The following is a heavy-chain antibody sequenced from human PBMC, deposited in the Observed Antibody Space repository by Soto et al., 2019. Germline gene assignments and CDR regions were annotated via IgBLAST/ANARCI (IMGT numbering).Heavy chain of an antibody. CDR2: IWYDGSNK. V-gene: IGHV3-33*01. CDR1: GFTFSSYG. D-gene: IGHD3-22*01. Sequence: PGGSLRLSCAASGFTFSSYGMHWVRQAPGKGLEWVAVIWYDGSNKYYADSVKGRFTISRDNSKNTLYLQMNSLRAEDTAVYYCARDRYYYDSSGYPTHDAFDIWGQGTMVTVSS. CDR3: ARDRYYYDSSGYPTHDAFDI. J-gene: IGHJ3*02.